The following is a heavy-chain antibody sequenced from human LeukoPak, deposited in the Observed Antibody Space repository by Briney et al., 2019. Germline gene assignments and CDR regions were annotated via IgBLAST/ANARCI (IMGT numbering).Heavy chain of an antibody. CDR3: ARDVLPITMIVVEPPDAFDI. J-gene: IGHJ3*02. CDR2: IIPIFGTA. Sequence: SVNVSCKASGGTFSSYSISWVRQAPGQGLEWMGGIIPIFGTANYAQKFQGRVTITTDESTSTAYMELSSLRSEDTAVYYCARDVLPITMIVVEPPDAFDIWGQGTMVTVSS. CDR1: GGTFSSYS. V-gene: IGHV1-69*05. D-gene: IGHD3-22*01.